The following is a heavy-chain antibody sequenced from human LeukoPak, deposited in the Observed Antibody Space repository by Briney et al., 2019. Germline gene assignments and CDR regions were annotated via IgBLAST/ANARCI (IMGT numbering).Heavy chain of an antibody. J-gene: IGHJ4*02. Sequence: ASVKVSCKASGYTFTDYYMQWVRQAPGQGLEWMGWIDPNSGGTKFAQYFQGRVTMTRDTSISTAYMELSRLTSDDTAVYFCARDPSTRYYSDYWGEGTLVTVSS. CDR3: ARDPSTRYYSDY. D-gene: IGHD3-16*02. CDR2: IDPNSGGT. V-gene: IGHV1-2*02. CDR1: GYTFTDYY.